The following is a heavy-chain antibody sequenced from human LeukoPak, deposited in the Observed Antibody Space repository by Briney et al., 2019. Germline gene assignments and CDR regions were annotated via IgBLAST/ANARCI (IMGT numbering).Heavy chain of an antibody. CDR2: IYYSGST. Sequence: SETLSLTCTVSGGSISSSSYYWGWIRQPSGKGLEWIGSIYYSGSTYYNPSLKSRVTISVDTSKNQFSLKLSSVTAADTAVYYCARDLGQSPGDYWGQGTLVTVSS. J-gene: IGHJ4*02. V-gene: IGHV4-39*02. CDR1: GGSISSSSYY. CDR3: ARDLGQSPGDY. D-gene: IGHD1-26*01.